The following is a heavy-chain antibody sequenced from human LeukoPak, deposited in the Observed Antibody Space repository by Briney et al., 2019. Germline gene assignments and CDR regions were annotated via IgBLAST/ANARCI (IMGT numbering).Heavy chain of an antibody. CDR3: ARVWGYCGSTSCYQSFDY. V-gene: IGHV1-18*01. CDR2: ISPYNGNA. Sequence: ASVKVSCKASGYSFTNYGISWVRQAPGQGLEWMGWISPYNGNAIYAQKLQGRVTMTTDTTTSTAYIDLRSLRSDDTAVYYCARVWGYCGSTSCYQSFDYRGQGTLVTVSS. CDR1: GYSFTNYG. D-gene: IGHD2-2*01. J-gene: IGHJ4*02.